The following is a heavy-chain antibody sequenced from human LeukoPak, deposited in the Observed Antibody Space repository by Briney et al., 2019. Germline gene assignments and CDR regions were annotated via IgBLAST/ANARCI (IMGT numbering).Heavy chain of an antibody. CDR2: ISSDGSDT. CDR3: ARHFDGKCSFDF. CDR1: RFNFASRC. V-gene: IGHV3-74*01. D-gene: IGHD3-10*02. Sequence: GGSLRLSCAASRFNFASRCMHWVRQVPGKGLVWVSRISSDGSDTTYADSVKGRFTISRDNVKKIVYLQMRSLRVEDTAVYYCARHFDGKCSFDFWGQGTLVTVSS. J-gene: IGHJ5*01.